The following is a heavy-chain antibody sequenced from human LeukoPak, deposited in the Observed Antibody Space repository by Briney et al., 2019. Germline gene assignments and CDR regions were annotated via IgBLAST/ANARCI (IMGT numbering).Heavy chain of an antibody. CDR1: GFTFSSYE. D-gene: IGHD2-15*01. V-gene: IGHV3-21*05. CDR2: ISSSSSYI. Sequence: GGSLRLSCAASGFTFSSYEMNWVRQAPGKGLEWVSYISSSSSYIYYADSVKGRFTISRDNAKNSLYLQMNSLRAEDTAVYYCASGYCSGGSCYPLFDYWGQGTLVTVSS. J-gene: IGHJ4*02. CDR3: ASGYCSGGSCYPLFDY.